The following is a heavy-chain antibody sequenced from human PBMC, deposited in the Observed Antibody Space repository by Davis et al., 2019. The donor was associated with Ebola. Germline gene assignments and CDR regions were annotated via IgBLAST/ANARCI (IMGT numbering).Heavy chain of an antibody. CDR2: IYPGDSDT. J-gene: IGHJ3*02. V-gene: IGHV5-51*01. D-gene: IGHD5-24*01. CDR3: ARADVEMATIIKSADAIDI. CDR1: GYSFTSYW. Sequence: GESLKISCKGSGYSFTSYWIGWVRQMPGKGLEWMGIIYPGDSDTRYSPSFQGQVTISADKSISTAYLQWSSLKASDTAMYYCARADVEMATIIKSADAIDIWGQGTMVTVSS.